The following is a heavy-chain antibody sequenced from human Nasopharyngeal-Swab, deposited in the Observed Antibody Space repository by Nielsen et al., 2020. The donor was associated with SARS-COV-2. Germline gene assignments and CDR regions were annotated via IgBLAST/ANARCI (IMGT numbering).Heavy chain of an antibody. CDR2: INTNTGNP. CDR3: ARDRGGVAAAGPPWDYYGMDV. V-gene: IGHV7-4-1*02. D-gene: IGHD6-13*01. Sequence: ASVKVSCKASGYTFTSYAMNWVRQAPGQGLEWMGWINTNTGNPTYAQGFTGRFVFSSDTSVSTAYLQISSLKAEDTAVYYCARDRGGVAAAGPPWDYYGMDVWGQGTTVTVSS. CDR1: GYTFTSYA. J-gene: IGHJ6*02.